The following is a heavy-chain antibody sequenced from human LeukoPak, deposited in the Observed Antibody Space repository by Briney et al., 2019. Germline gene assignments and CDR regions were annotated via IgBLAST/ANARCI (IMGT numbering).Heavy chain of an antibody. Sequence: PSETLSLTCAVYGGAFSGYYWSRIRQPPGKGLEWIGEINHSGSTNYNPSLKSRVTISVDTSKNQFSLKLSSVTAADTAVYYCARLGRYRRAGVWGQGTLVTVSS. CDR3: ARLGRYRRAGV. CDR2: INHSGST. D-gene: IGHD3-9*01. J-gene: IGHJ4*02. CDR1: GGAFSGYY. V-gene: IGHV4-34*01.